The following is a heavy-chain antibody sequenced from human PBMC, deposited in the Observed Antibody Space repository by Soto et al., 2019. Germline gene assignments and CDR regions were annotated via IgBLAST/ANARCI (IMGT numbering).Heavy chain of an antibody. CDR1: GFTFTNYA. J-gene: IGHJ3*02. CDR2: ITGSGLST. V-gene: IGHV3-23*01. D-gene: IGHD3-22*01. Sequence: EVQLLESGGGLVQPGGSLRLSCAASGFTFTNYAMSWVRQAPGKGLEWVSGITGSGLSTFYADSVKGRFTISRDNSKNTLFLQMNSLRAEDTAVYYCAETPMIAVVVDAFDIWGQGTKVTVSS. CDR3: AETPMIAVVVDAFDI.